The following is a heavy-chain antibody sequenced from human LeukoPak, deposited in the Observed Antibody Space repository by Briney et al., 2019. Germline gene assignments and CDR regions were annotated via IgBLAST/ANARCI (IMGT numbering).Heavy chain of an antibody. CDR1: GGTFSSYA. D-gene: IGHD6-19*01. CDR3: ARDGRPRAVAGLDEYFQH. V-gene: IGHV1-69*05. CDR2: IIPIFGTA. Sequence: SVKVSCKASGGTFSSYAISWVRQAPGQGLEWMGRIIPIFGTANYAQKFQGRVTITTDESTSTAYRELSSLRSEDTAVYYCARDGRPRAVAGLDEYFQHWGQGTLVTVSS. J-gene: IGHJ1*01.